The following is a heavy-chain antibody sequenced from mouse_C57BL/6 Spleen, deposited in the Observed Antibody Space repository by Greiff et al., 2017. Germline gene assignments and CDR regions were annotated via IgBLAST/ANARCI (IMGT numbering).Heavy chain of an antibody. Sequence: EVQVVESGGGLVKPGGSLKLSCAASGFTFSSYAMSWVRQTPEKRLEWVATISDGGSYTSYPDNVKGRFTISRENAKNNPYLQISHLKSEDTAMYYCEREGLLRLSSGYFDYWGQGTTLTVSS. D-gene: IGHD1-2*01. CDR1: GFTFSSYA. CDR2: ISDGGSYT. V-gene: IGHV5-4*01. J-gene: IGHJ2*01. CDR3: EREGLLRLSSGYFDY.